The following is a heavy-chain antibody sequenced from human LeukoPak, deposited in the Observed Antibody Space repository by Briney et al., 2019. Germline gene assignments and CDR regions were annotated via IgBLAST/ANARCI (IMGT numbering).Heavy chain of an antibody. V-gene: IGHV1-69*04. D-gene: IGHD3-22*01. CDR3: ARGLSLPRDAFDI. J-gene: IGHJ3*02. Sequence: SVKLSCKASGGTFSSYAISWVRQAPGQGLEWMGRIIPILGIANYAQKFQGRVTITADKSTSTAYMELSSLRSEDTAVYYCARGLSLPRDAFDIWGQGTMVTVSS. CDR1: GGTFSSYA. CDR2: IIPILGIA.